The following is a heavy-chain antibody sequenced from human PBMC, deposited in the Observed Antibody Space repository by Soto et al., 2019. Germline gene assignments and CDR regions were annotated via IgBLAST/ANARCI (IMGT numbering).Heavy chain of an antibody. Sequence: ASVKVSCKASGGTFSSYAISWVRQAPGQGLEWMGGIIPIFGTANYAQKFQGRVTITADESTSTAYMELSSLRSEDTAVYYCARRVVLGYCSSTSCFAMDVWGQGTTVTVSS. CDR2: IIPIFGTA. CDR1: GGTFSSYA. V-gene: IGHV1-69*13. CDR3: ARRVVLGYCSSTSCFAMDV. J-gene: IGHJ6*02. D-gene: IGHD2-2*01.